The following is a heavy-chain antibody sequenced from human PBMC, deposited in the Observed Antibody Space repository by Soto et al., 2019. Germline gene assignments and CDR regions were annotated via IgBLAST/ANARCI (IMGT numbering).Heavy chain of an antibody. CDR3: AHKEYYFATGTYYNVRWFDP. CDR2: VYWSDEM. V-gene: IGHV2-5*01. J-gene: IGHJ5*02. Sequence: SGPTLVNPTQTLTLTCTFSGFSLKSSGVGVAWIRQPPGNALEWLALVYWSDEMRYSPSLKNRLTITKDTSKNEVVLTMTNMDPLDTATYYCAHKEYYFATGTYYNVRWFDPWGQGILVTVSS. D-gene: IGHD3-10*01. CDR1: GFSLKSSGVG.